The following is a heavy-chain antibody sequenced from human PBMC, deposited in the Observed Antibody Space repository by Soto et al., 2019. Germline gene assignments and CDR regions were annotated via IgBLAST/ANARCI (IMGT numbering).Heavy chain of an antibody. V-gene: IGHV4-39*01. D-gene: IGHD3-10*01. Sequence: SETLSLTCTVSGGSTSRSSYYWGWLRQPTGKGLEWIGSIYYSGSTYYNPSLKSRVTISVDTSKNQFSLKLSSVTAADTAVYYCARRGFGWFGELFRETYNHYYGIYVRAQGTTVTVS. J-gene: IGHJ6*02. CDR2: IYYSGST. CDR3: ARRGFGWFGELFRETYNHYYGIYV. CDR1: GGSTSRSSYY.